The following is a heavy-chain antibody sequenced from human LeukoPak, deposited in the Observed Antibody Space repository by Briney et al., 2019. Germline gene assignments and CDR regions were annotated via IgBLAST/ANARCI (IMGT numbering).Heavy chain of an antibody. CDR2: ISGSGGTT. V-gene: IGHV3-23*01. CDR3: AKQTGPGAATMGDY. Sequence: PGGSLRLSCAASGFTFSSYAMSWVRQAPGKGLEWVSGISGSGGTTYYADSVKGRFAISRDNSKNTLYLQMSSLRAEDTAVYYCAKQTGPGAATMGDYWGQGTLVTVSS. D-gene: IGHD5-12*01. CDR1: GFTFSSYA. J-gene: IGHJ4*02.